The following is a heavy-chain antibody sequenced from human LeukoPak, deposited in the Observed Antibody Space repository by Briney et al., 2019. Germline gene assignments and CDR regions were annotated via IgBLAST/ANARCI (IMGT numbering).Heavy chain of an antibody. CDR1: GFTFSSYW. V-gene: IGHV3-74*01. J-gene: IGHJ4*02. CDR2: NKTVGSST. Sequence: GGSLRLSCAASGFTFSSYWMHWVRQAPGKGLVWVSRNKTVGSSTSYADSVKGRFTISRDNAKNTLYLQMNSLRAEDTAVYYCARGSYREDGAETYYEFLDYWGQGTLVTVSS. D-gene: IGHD3-22*01. CDR3: ARGSYREDGAETYYEFLDY.